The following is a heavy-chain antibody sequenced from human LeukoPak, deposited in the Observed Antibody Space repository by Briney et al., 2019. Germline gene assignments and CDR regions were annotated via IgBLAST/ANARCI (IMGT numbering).Heavy chain of an antibody. CDR2: INSGGSTI. CDR1: GFTFSSYE. V-gene: IGHV3-48*03. D-gene: IGHD3-10*01. Sequence: GGPLRLSCAASGFTFSSYEMNWVRQAPGKGLEWVSYINSGGSTIYYADSVKGRFTISRDNAKKSLYLQMNSLRAEDTAVYYCATSRRGFGGLWGYWGQGTLVTVSS. J-gene: IGHJ4*02. CDR3: ATSRRGFGGLWGY.